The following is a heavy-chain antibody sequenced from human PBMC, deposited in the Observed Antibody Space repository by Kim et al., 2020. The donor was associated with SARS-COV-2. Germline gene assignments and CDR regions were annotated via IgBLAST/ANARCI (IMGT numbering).Heavy chain of an antibody. V-gene: IGHV4-4*07. CDR3: ASALGH. Sequence: YTGGRTNSNPSRQSRVTMSVDMSKNQFSLKLSSVTAAGTAVYYCASALGHWGQGTLVTVSS. D-gene: IGHD3-16*02. J-gene: IGHJ4*02. CDR2: YTGGRT.